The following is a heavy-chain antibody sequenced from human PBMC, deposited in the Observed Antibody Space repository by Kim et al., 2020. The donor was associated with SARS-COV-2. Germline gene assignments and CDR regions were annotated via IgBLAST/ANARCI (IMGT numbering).Heavy chain of an antibody. CDR2: INHSGST. Sequence: SETLSLTCAVYGGSFSGYYWSWIRQPPGKGLEWIGEINHSGSTNYNPSLKSRVTISVDTSKNQFSLKLSSVTAADTAVYYCARGGYYYYGMDVWGQGTTVTVSS. J-gene: IGHJ6*02. CDR1: GGSFSGYY. V-gene: IGHV4-34*01. CDR3: ARGGYYYYGMDV.